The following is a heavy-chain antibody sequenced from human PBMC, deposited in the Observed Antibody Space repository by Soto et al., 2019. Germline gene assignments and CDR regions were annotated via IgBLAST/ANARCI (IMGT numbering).Heavy chain of an antibody. CDR1: GFTYSFYS. CDR2: ITNTGTST. D-gene: IGHD3-9*01. J-gene: IGHJ4*02. V-gene: IGHV3-48*02. Sequence: PGGSLRLSCAASGFTYSFYSMNWVRQAPGKGLEWISYITNTGTSTNYADSVRGRFTVSREGHQTILQMSSLRDDDTAIYYCAKTHYDILDYWGQGTLVTVSS. CDR3: AKTHYDILDY.